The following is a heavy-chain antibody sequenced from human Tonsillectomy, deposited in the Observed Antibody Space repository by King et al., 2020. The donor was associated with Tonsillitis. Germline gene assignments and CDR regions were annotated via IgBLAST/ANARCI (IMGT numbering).Heavy chain of an antibody. CDR1: GFTFSIYA. V-gene: IGHV3-30*04. CDR2: ISYDGSNK. J-gene: IGHJ4*02. D-gene: IGHD4-17*01. CDR3: ARDSGGYGDYGGMIEY. Sequence: QLVQSGGGVVQPGRSLRLSCAASGFTFSIYAMHWVRQAPGKGLEWVAVISYDGSNKYYADSVKGRFTISRDNSKNTLYLQMNSLRAEDTAVYYCARDSGGYGDYGGMIEYWGQGTLVTVSS.